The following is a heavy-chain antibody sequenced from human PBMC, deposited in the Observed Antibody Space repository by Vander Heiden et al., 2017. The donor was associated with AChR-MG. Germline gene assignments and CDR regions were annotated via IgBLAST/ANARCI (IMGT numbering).Heavy chain of an antibody. J-gene: IGHJ5*02. CDR1: GDSITTSNYY. CDR3: ARQNWKSSFRWFDP. CDR2: VHSTGST. Sequence: QLHLQESGPGLVKPSETLSLTCSVSGDSITTSNYYWAWIRQSPGKGLEDIGSVHSTGSTDYNPSLKSRVTLSADSSKNQVSLRLTSVTAADTAVYYCARQNWKSSFRWFDPWGQGALVTVSS. V-gene: IGHV4-39*01. D-gene: IGHD1-1*01.